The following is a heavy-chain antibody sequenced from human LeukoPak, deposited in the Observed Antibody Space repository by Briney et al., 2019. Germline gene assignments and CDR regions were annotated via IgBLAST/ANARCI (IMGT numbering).Heavy chain of an antibody. CDR3: ARDFRRFGELVAFDI. CDR2: ISAYNGNT. CDR1: GYTFTSYG. V-gene: IGHV1-18*01. Sequence: ASVKVSCKASGYTFTSYGISWVRQAPGQGLEWMGWISAYNGNTNYAQKLQGRVTMTTDTSTSTAYMELRSLRSDDTAVYYCARDFRRFGELVAFDIWGQGTMVTVSS. D-gene: IGHD3-10*01. J-gene: IGHJ3*02.